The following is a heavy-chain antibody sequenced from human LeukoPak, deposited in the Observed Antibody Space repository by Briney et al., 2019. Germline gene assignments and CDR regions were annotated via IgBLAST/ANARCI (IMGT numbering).Heavy chain of an antibody. D-gene: IGHD6-13*01. Sequence: SETLSLTCAVYGGSFSGYYWSWIRQPPGKGLEWIGEINHSGSTNYNPSLKSRVTISVDTSKNQFSLKLSSVTAADTAVYYCAGVAAAADADYYYYMDVWGKGTTVTVSS. CDR3: AGVAAAADADYYYYMDV. CDR1: GGSFSGYY. V-gene: IGHV4-34*01. CDR2: INHSGST. J-gene: IGHJ6*03.